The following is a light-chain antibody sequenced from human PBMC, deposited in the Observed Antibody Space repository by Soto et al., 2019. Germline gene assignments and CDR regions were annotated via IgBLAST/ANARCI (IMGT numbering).Light chain of an antibody. V-gene: IGKV1-27*01. CDR2: AAS. Sequence: DIQMTQSPSSLSASVGDRVTITCWASQGISNYLAWYQQKPGTVPNLLISAASTLQTGVPSRFSGGGSGTDVTITISSLEPEDVEVYYGQQRSNWPPTFGGGTKVDIK. J-gene: IGKJ4*01. CDR1: QGISNY. CDR3: QQRSNWPPT.